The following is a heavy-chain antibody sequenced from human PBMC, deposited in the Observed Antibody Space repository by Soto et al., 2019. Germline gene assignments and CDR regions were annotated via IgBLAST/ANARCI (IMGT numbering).Heavy chain of an antibody. D-gene: IGHD6-19*01. V-gene: IGHV1-69*02. CDR2: IIPILGIA. CDR3: ARGVAGTRYYYGMDV. CDR1: GGTFSSYT. J-gene: IGHJ6*02. Sequence: QVQLVQSGAEVKKPGSSVKVSCKASGGTFSSYTISWVRQAPGQGLEWMGRIIPILGIANYAQKFQGRVTITADKSTSKAYMELSSLRSEDTAVYYCARGVAGTRYYYGMDVWGQGTTVTVSS.